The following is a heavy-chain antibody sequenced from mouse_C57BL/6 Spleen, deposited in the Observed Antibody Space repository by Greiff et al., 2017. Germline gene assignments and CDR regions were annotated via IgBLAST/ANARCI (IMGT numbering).Heavy chain of an antibody. J-gene: IGHJ4*01. Sequence: VQLQQSGPELVKPGASVKISCKASGYSFTGYYMNWVKQSPEKSLEWIGEINPSTGGTTYNQKFKAKATLTVDKSSSTAYMQLKSLTSEDSAFYCCARRHGYYAIGGWGNGTPVTVS. CDR2: INPSTGGT. CDR1: GYSFTGYY. CDR3: ARRHGYYAIGG. V-gene: IGHV1-42*01.